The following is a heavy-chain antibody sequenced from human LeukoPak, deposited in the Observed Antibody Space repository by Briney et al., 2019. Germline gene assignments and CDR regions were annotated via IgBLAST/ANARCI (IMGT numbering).Heavy chain of an antibody. CDR2: ISAHNGNT. CDR1: GYTFTTHG. Sequence: ASVKVSCKASGYTFTTHGIAWVRQAPGQGVEWMGWISAHNGNTNYAQSIQGRVTMTTDTSTNTAYMELRSLRSDDTAVYYCARDGYFDLWGRGTLVTVSS. J-gene: IGHJ2*01. V-gene: IGHV1-18*01. CDR3: ARDGYFDL.